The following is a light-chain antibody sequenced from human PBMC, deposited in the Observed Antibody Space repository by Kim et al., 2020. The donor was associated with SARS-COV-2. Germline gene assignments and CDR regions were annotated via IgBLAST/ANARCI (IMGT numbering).Light chain of an antibody. CDR2: GKS. CDR1: SLRNYY. CDR3: NSRDSNTNHLV. V-gene: IGLV3-19*01. J-gene: IGLJ2*01. Sequence: ALGQTVRITCQGDSLRNYYASWYQHKPGQAPVVFSYGKSNRLSGIPDRFSGSNSVDTASLTITGAQAEDEADYYCNSRDSNTNHLVFGGGTQLTVL.